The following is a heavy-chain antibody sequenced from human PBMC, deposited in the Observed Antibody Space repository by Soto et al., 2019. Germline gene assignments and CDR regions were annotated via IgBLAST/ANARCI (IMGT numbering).Heavy chain of an antibody. CDR2: IWYDGSNK. CDR3: ARDHGSGYPSYYFDY. D-gene: IGHD5-12*01. V-gene: IGHV3-33*01. J-gene: IGHJ4*02. Sequence: QVQLVESGGGVVQPGRSLRLSCAASGFTFSSYGMHWVRQAPGKGLEWVAVIWYDGSNKYYADSVKGRFTISRDNSKNTLYLQMNSLRAEDTSVYYCARDHGSGYPSYYFDYWGQGTLVTVSS. CDR1: GFTFSSYG.